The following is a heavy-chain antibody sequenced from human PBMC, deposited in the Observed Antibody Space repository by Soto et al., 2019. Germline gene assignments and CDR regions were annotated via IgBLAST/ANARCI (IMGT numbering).Heavy chain of an antibody. CDR1: GYTFTSYA. V-gene: IGHV1-46*01. CDR3: ARDPYIAAAGTGYGMAV. J-gene: IGHJ6*02. Sequence: ASVKVSCKASGYTFTSYAMHWVRQAPGQRLEWMGLINASSGSTNYAQKFQGRVTMTRDTSTSTVYMELSSLRSEDTAVYYCARDPYIAAAGTGYGMAVWGQGSTVTVSS. D-gene: IGHD6-13*01. CDR2: INASSGST.